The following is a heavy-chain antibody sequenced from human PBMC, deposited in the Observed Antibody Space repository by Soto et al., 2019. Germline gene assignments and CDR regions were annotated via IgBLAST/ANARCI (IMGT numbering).Heavy chain of an antibody. D-gene: IGHD6-19*01. CDR3: ARDLAVALIDC. Sequence: QVQLVQSGAEVKKPGASVKVSCKASGYTFTSYGISWVRQAPGQGLEWMGWISAYNGNTKYAQKLKGRVTMTTDTSTRTAYMELRGLGSDATAVQYCARDLAVALIDCWGKGTLVTVSS. CDR1: GYTFTSYG. J-gene: IGHJ4*02. CDR2: ISAYNGNT. V-gene: IGHV1-18*01.